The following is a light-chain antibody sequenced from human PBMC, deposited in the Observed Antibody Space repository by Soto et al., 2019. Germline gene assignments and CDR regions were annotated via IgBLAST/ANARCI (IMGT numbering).Light chain of an antibody. V-gene: IGKV3-11*01. CDR1: QSVSSY. CDR3: QQRNYWQVT. Sequence: EVVLAQSPVTLSLSPGEGARLSCRASQSVSSYLAWYQQKPGQAPRLLIYDVSNRATGIPARFSGSGSGTDFTLTISSLEPEDFAVYYCQQRNYWQVTFGQGTRLEIK. CDR2: DVS. J-gene: IGKJ5*01.